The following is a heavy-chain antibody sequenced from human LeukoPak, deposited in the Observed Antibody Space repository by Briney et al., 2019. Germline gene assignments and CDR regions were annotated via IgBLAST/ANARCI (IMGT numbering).Heavy chain of an antibody. V-gene: IGHV1-69*04. J-gene: IGHJ4*02. D-gene: IGHD5-24*01. Sequence: SVKVSCKASGGTFSSYAISWVRQAPGQGLEWMGRIIPILGIANYAQKFQGRVTITADKSTSTAYMELSSLRSEDTAVYYCARVHGYKTFDYWGRGTLVTVSS. CDR2: IIPILGIA. CDR3: ARVHGYKTFDY. CDR1: GGTFSSYA.